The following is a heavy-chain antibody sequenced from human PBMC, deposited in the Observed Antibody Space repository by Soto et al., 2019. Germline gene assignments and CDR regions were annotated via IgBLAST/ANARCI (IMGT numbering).Heavy chain of an antibody. CDR3: ARERIAVAWRTFDY. D-gene: IGHD6-19*01. CDR2: ISAYNGNT. CDR1: GYTFTSYG. Sequence: GASVKVSCKASGYTFTSYGISWVRQAPGQGLEWMGWISAYNGNTNYAQKLQGRVTITRDTSASTAYMELSSLRSEDTAVYYCARERIAVAWRTFDYWGQGTLVTVSS. V-gene: IGHV1-18*01. J-gene: IGHJ4*02.